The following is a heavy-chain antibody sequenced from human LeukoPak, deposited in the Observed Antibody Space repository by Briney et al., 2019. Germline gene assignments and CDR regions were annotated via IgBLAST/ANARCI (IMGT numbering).Heavy chain of an antibody. V-gene: IGHV1-8*02. CDR2: MNPNSGNT. CDR3: ARSPLSGMDV. CDR1: GYTFTSYG. J-gene: IGHJ6*02. Sequence: GASVKVSCKASGYTFTSYGISWVRQATGQGLEWMGRMNPNSGNTGYAQKFQGRGTMTRNTSISTAYMELSSLRSEDTAVYYCARSPLSGMDVWGQGTTVTVSS.